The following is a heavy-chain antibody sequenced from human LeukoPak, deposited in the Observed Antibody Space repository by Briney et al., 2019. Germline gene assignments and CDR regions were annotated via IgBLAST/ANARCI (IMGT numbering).Heavy chain of an antibody. V-gene: IGHV3-23*01. Sequence: GGSLRLSCAASGFTFSSYAMSWVRQAPGKGLEWVSAISGSGGSTYYADSVKGRFTISRDNSKNTLYLQMNSLRAEDTAVYYCAKDFRGSSGYYYFDYWGQGTLVTVSS. CDR1: GFTFSSYA. J-gene: IGHJ4*02. CDR2: ISGSGGST. D-gene: IGHD3-22*01. CDR3: AKDFRGSSGYYYFDY.